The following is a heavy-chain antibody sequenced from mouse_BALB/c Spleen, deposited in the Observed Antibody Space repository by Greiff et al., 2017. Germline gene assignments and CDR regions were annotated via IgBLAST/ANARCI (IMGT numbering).Heavy chain of an antibody. CDR1: GYTFSSYW. Sequence: QVQLKQSGAELMKPGASVKISCKATGYTFSSYWIEWVKQRPGHGLEWIGEILPGSGSTNYNEKFKGKATFTADTSSNTAYMQLSSLTSEDSAVYYCARGGGLDWYFDVWGAGTTVTVSS. D-gene: IGHD3-3*01. CDR3: ARGGGLDWYFDV. J-gene: IGHJ1*01. CDR2: ILPGSGST. V-gene: IGHV1-9*01.